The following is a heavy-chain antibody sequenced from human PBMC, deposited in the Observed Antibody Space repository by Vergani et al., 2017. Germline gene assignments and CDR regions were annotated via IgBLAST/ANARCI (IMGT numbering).Heavy chain of an antibody. Sequence: EVQLVESGGVVVQPGGSLRLSCAASGFTVSSNYMSWVRQAPGKGLEWVSVIYSGGSTYYADSVKGRFTISRDNSKNTLYLQMNSLRAEDTAVYYCTKDPENTMIVVPWYFDYWGQGTLVTVSS. D-gene: IGHD3-22*01. CDR1: GFTVSSNY. J-gene: IGHJ4*02. CDR3: TKDPENTMIVVPWYFDY. CDR2: IYSGGST. V-gene: IGHV3-53*01.